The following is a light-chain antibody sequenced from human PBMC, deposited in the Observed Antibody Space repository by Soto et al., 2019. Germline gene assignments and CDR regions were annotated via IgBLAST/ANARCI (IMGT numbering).Light chain of an antibody. CDR1: SSDVGTHGY. CDR2: DVT. CDR3: MCYAGGNNWV. Sequence: QSALTQPPSASGSPGQSVTISCTGTSSDVGTHGYVSWYQQHAGKAPKLMIYDVTKRPSGVPERFSGSKSANTASLTVSGLQAEDEADYYCMCYAGGNNWVFGGGTKLTVL. V-gene: IGLV2-8*01. J-gene: IGLJ3*02.